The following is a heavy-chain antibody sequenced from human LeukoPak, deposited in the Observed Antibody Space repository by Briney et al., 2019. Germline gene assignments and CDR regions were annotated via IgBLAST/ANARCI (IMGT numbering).Heavy chain of an antibody. V-gene: IGHV1-69*04. Sequence: SVKVSCKTSGGTFNNYIISWVRQAAGQGLEWVGTIILILDIANYAQKFQGRVAITADTSTSTAYMELSDLGSEDTAVYFCAREPEGLTTESHWGQGTLVTVSS. J-gene: IGHJ4*02. CDR2: IILILDIA. D-gene: IGHD1-14*01. CDR1: GGTFNNYI. CDR3: AREPEGLTTESH.